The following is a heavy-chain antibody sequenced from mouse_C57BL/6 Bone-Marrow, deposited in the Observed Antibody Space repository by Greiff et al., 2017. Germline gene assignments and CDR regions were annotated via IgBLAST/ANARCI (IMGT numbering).Heavy chain of an antibody. D-gene: IGHD1-1*01. V-gene: IGHV5-17*01. Sequence: EVQLVESGGGLVKPGGSLKLSCAASGFTFSDYGMHWVRQAPAKGLEWVAYISSGSSTIYYADTVKGRFTISRDNAKNTLFLQLTSLRSADTAMYYCSRQGNYVAMDYWGQGTSVTVSS. J-gene: IGHJ4*01. CDR1: GFTFSDYG. CDR2: ISSGSSTI. CDR3: SRQGNYVAMDY.